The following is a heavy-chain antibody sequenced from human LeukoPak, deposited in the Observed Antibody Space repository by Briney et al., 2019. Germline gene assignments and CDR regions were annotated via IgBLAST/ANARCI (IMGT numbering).Heavy chain of an antibody. CDR2: INHSGST. D-gene: IGHD1-26*01. CDR3: ARGWELLVNDAFDI. J-gene: IGHJ3*02. V-gene: IGHV4-34*01. Sequence: PSETLSLTCAVYGGSFSGYYWSWIRQPPGKGLEWIGEINHSGSTNYNPSLKSRVTISVDTSKNQFSLKLSSVTAADTAVYYCARGWELLVNDAFDIWGQGTMVTVSS. CDR1: GGSFSGYY.